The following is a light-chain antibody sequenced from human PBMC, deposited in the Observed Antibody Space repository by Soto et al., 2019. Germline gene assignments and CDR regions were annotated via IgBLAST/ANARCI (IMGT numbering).Light chain of an antibody. CDR1: SSNIGTNY. Sequence: SVLTQPPSASGTPGQRVTISCSGSSSNIGTNYVYWYQQLPGTAPKLLVQRSDQRPSGVPDRFSGSKSGTSASLAISGLRSEDEADYYCAAWDDSLSGGYVFGTGTKVTV. CDR2: RSD. J-gene: IGLJ1*01. V-gene: IGLV1-47*01. CDR3: AAWDDSLSGGYV.